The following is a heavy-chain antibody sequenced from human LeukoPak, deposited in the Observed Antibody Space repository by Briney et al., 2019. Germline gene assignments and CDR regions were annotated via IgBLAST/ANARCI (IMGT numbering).Heavy chain of an antibody. Sequence: SETLSLTCSVSGGSVSSGSYYWSWIRQPPGKGLEWIGDIYYSGSTYYNPSLKSRVTISVDTSKNQFSLKLSSVTAADTAVYYCARDILTGYGTWGQGTLVTVSS. V-gene: IGHV4-61*01. CDR2: IYYSGST. J-gene: IGHJ4*02. D-gene: IGHD3-9*01. CDR1: GGSVSSGSYY. CDR3: ARDILTGYGT.